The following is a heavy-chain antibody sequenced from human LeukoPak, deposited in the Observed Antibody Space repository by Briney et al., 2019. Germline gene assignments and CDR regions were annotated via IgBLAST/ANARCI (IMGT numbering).Heavy chain of an antibody. Sequence: SETLSLTCAVYGGSFSGYYWSWIRQPPGKGLEWIGEINHSGSTNYNPSLKSRVTISVDTSKNQFSLKLSSVTAADTAVYYCARGRILHYWGQGTLVTVSS. CDR1: GGSFSGYY. CDR3: ARGRILHY. V-gene: IGHV4-34*01. CDR2: INHSGST. D-gene: IGHD3-3*01. J-gene: IGHJ4*02.